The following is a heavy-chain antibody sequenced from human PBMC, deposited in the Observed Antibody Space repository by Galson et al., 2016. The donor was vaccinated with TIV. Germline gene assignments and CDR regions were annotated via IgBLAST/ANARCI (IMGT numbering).Heavy chain of an antibody. V-gene: IGHV1-46*01. D-gene: IGHD4/OR15-4a*01. CDR2: INPPGGST. CDR3: ARGGQVPRCDP. J-gene: IGHJ5*02. Sequence: SVKVSCKASGYTFTRYDTHWVRQAPGQGLEWMGIINPPGGSTTYAQKFQGRLTMTRDTSTSTAYMELNSLRSEDTAVYYCARGGQVPRCDPWGQGTLGTVSS. CDR1: GYTFTRYD.